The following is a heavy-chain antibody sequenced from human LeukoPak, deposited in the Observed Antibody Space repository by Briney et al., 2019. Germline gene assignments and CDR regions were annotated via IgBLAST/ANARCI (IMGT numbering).Heavy chain of an antibody. CDR1: GFTFSSYS. V-gene: IGHV3-21*01. D-gene: IGHD3-3*01. CDR2: ISSSSSYI. Sequence: GGSLRLSCAAPGFTFSSYSMNWVRQAPGKGLEWVSSISSSSSYIYYADSVKGRFTISRDNAKNSLYLQMNSLRAEDTAVYYCAGDFWSGYYTGISPNGWGQGTLVTVSS. CDR3: AGDFWSGYYTGISPNG. J-gene: IGHJ4*02.